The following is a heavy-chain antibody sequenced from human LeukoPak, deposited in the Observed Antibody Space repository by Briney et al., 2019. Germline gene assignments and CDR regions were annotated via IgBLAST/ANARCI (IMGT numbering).Heavy chain of an antibody. D-gene: IGHD3-10*01. J-gene: IGHJ4*02. CDR2: IYSGGSK. CDR1: GFTVGSNY. CDR3: AGNNYASGTFLVY. V-gene: IGHV3-66*02. Sequence: GGSLRLSCAASGFTVGSNYMNWVRQAPGKGFEWVSSIYSGGSKDYADSVKGRFIISRDSSKNTVYLQMNSLRSDDTAVYYCAGNNYASGTFLVYWGRGTLVTVSS.